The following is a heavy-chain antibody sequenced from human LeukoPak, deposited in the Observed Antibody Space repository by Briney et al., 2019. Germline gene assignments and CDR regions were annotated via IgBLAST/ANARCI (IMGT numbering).Heavy chain of an antibody. V-gene: IGHV1-46*01. CDR3: ARGVEFTMIVVVNWFDP. CDR1: GYTITSYY. D-gene: IGHD3-22*01. J-gene: IGHJ5*02. CDR2: INPSGGST. Sequence: ASVKVSCKASGYTITSYYMHWVRQAPGQGLEWMGIINPSGGSTSYAQKFQGRVTMTRDTSTSTVYMELSSLRSEDTAVYYCARGVEFTMIVVVNWFDPWGQGTLVTVSS.